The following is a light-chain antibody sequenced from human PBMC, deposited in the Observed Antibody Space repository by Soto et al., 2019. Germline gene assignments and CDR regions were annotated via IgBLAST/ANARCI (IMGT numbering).Light chain of an antibody. Sequence: TVLTQSPGTLSLSPGERATLSCRASQNVSTNLLVWYQQHPGQAPRLLMFGASSRATGIPDRFSGSGSGTDFTLTISRLEPEDFAIYHCQQYGGSPRTFGQGTKLEIK. CDR3: QQYGGSPRT. CDR1: QNVSTNL. CDR2: GAS. V-gene: IGKV3-20*01. J-gene: IGKJ2*01.